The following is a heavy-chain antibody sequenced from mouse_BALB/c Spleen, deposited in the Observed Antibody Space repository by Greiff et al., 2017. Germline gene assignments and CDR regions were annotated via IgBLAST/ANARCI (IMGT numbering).Heavy chain of an antibody. D-gene: IGHD2-4*01. Sequence: VQLKESGPSLVKPSQTLSLTCSVTGDSITSGYWNWIRKFPGNKLEYMGYISYSGSTYYNPSLKSRISITRDTSKNQYYLQLNSVTTEDTATYYCARYHYDYDNYAMDYWGQGTSVTVSS. CDR2: ISYSGST. CDR3: ARYHYDYDNYAMDY. J-gene: IGHJ4*01. CDR1: GDSITSGY. V-gene: IGHV3-8*02.